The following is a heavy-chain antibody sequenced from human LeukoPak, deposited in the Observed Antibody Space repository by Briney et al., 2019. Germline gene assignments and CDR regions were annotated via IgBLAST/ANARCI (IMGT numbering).Heavy chain of an antibody. CDR2: ISSSGSTI. CDR3: ARVGKKVLRYFDWTGEFDY. CDR1: GFTFSSYE. V-gene: IGHV3-48*03. Sequence: GGSLRLSCAASGFTFSSYEMNWVRQAPGKGLEWVSYISSSGSTIYYADSVKGRFTISRDNAKNSLYLQMNSLRAEDTAVYYCARVGKKVLRYFDWTGEFDYWGQGTLVTVSS. J-gene: IGHJ4*02. D-gene: IGHD3-9*01.